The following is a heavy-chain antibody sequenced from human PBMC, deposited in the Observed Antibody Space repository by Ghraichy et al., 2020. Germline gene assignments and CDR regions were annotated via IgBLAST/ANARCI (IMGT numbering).Heavy chain of an antibody. V-gene: IGHV3-30-3*01. CDR3: ARDGSSSWYYYYGMDV. J-gene: IGHJ6*02. CDR1: GFTFSSYA. D-gene: IGHD6-6*01. CDR2: ISYDGSNK. Sequence: LSLTCAASGFTFSSYAMHWVRQAPGKGLEWVAVISYDGSNKYYADSVKGRFTISRDNSKNTLYLQMNSLRAEDTAVYYCARDGSSSWYYYYGMDVWGQGTTVTVSS.